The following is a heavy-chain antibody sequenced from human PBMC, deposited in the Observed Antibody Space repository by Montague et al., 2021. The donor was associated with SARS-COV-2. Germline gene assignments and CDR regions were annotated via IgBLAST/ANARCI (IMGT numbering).Heavy chain of an antibody. CDR2: IDWDDDK. CDR3: ARMPVLLWFGELGYYGMDV. V-gene: IGHV2-70*01. CDR1: GFSLSTSGMC. Sequence: PALVKPTQTLTLTCTFSGFSLSTSGMCVSWIRQPPGKALEWLALIDWDDDKYYSTSLKTRLTISKDTSKNQVVLTMTNMDPVDTATYYCARMPVLLWFGELGYYGMDVRGQGTTVTVSS. J-gene: IGHJ6*02. D-gene: IGHD3-10*01.